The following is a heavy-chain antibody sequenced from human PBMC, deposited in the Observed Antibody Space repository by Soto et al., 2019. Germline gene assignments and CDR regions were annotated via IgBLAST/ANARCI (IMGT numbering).Heavy chain of an antibody. D-gene: IGHD4-17*01. CDR3: AREHATTVTTFDY. V-gene: IGHV4-59*01. Sequence: SETLSLTCTVSGASISDYYWSWIRQPPGKALEWIGYIYFTGKTNYSPSLKSRVTMSMDTSGNHFSLNLSSVTAADTAVYYCAREHATTVTTFDYWGQGTRVTVSS. CDR2: IYFTGKT. J-gene: IGHJ4*02. CDR1: GASISDYY.